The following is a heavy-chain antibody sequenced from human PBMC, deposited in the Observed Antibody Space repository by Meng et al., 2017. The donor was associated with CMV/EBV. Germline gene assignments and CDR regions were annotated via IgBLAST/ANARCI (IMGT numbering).Heavy chain of an antibody. CDR1: GGSFSGYY. CDR3: ARGRGFWSGTPFDP. V-gene: IGHV4-34*01. J-gene: IGHJ5*02. D-gene: IGHD3-3*01. Sequence: QVQLQQWGAGLLKPSETLSFTCAVYGGSFSGYYWSWIRQPPGKGLEWIGEINHSGSTNYNPSLKSRVTISVDTSKNQFSLKLSSVTAADTAVYYCARGRGFWSGTPFDPWGQGTLVTVSS. CDR2: INHSGST.